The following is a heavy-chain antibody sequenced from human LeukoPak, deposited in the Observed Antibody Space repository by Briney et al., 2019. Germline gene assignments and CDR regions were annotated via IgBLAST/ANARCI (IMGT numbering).Heavy chain of an antibody. J-gene: IGHJ4*02. CDR1: GGSISSGGYS. D-gene: IGHD3-22*01. Sequence: SQTLSLTCAVSGGSISSGGYSWSWIRQSPGKGLEWIGYIYQSGTTYYNPSLKSRVTISVDTSRNQFSLKLSSVTAADTAMYYCARDRGSGYQGSFGYWGQGTLVTVSS. CDR2: IYQSGTT. CDR3: ARDRGSGYQGSFGY. V-gene: IGHV4-30-2*06.